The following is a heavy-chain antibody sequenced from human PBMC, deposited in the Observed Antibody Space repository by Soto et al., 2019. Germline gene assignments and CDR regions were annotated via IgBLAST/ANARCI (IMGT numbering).Heavy chain of an antibody. CDR3: ARLNRGVIIRAYYYYYYMDV. J-gene: IGHJ6*03. V-gene: IGHV4-59*08. CDR2: IYYSGST. CDR1: GGSISSYY. Sequence: SETLSLTCTVSGGSISSYYWSWIRQPPGKGLEWIGYIYYSGSTNYNPSLKSRVTISVDTSKNQFSLKLSSVTAADTAVYYCARLNRGVIIRAYYYYYYMDVWGKGTTVTVSS. D-gene: IGHD3-10*01.